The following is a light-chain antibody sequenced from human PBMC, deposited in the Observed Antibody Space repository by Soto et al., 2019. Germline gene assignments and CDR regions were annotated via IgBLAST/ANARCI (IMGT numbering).Light chain of an antibody. J-gene: IGLJ2*01. Sequence: QSALTQPASVSGSPGQSITISCTGTSSDVGGYNYVSWYQQHPGKAPKLLIYGVNNRPSGVSNRFSGSKSGNTASLTISGLQAEAEADYYCSSYTRSSTVIFGGGTKLTVL. CDR1: SSDVGGYNY. CDR3: SSYTRSSTVI. V-gene: IGLV2-14*01. CDR2: GVN.